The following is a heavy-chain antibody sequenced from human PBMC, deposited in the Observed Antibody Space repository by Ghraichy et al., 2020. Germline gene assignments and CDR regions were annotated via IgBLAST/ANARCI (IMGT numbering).Heavy chain of an antibody. V-gene: IGHV4-59*01. J-gene: IGHJ6*02. D-gene: IGHD3-3*01. CDR1: GASISGFY. CDR2: IYYSWTT. Sequence: SETLSLTCTVSGASISGFYWSWIRQPPGRGLEWIGHIYYSWTTNYSPSLKLRLTLSVDRSQNLVSLRLSSMTSAATAVYYCARVPTMFGVAPWGMDIWGQGTTVTVS. CDR3: ARVPTMFGVAPWGMDI.